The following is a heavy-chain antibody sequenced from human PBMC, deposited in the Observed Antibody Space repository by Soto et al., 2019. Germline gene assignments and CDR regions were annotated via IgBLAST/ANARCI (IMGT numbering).Heavy chain of an antibody. CDR3: AKATSSSPYYMDV. D-gene: IGHD2-2*01. Sequence: EVQVLESGGGSVQPGGSLRLSCAASGFTFSNFAMSWVRHAPGQGLEWVSEISGSTGTTYYADSVKGRFIISRDNSKNMVHLQMNSLRAEDKAVYYCAKATSSSPYYMDVWGKGTTVTVSS. V-gene: IGHV3-23*01. CDR2: ISGSTGTT. CDR1: GFTFSNFA. J-gene: IGHJ6*03.